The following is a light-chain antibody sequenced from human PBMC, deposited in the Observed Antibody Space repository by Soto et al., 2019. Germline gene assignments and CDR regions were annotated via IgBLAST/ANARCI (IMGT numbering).Light chain of an antibody. Sequence: ENVLTQSPGTLSLSPGERATLSCRASQSVSSSFVAWYQQKPGQAPRLVIYGAASRATGIPDRFSGSGSGTDFTLTFSRLEPEDFAVYYCQQYGSLPITFGQGTRLEIK. CDR2: GAA. J-gene: IGKJ5*01. CDR3: QQYGSLPIT. CDR1: QSVSSSF. V-gene: IGKV3-20*01.